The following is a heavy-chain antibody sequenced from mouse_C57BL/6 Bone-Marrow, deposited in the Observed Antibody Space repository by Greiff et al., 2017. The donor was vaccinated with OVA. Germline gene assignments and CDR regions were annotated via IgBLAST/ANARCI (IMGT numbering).Heavy chain of an antibody. J-gene: IGHJ4*01. CDR1: GYSITSGYY. CDR2: ISYDGSN. D-gene: IGHD2-1*01. V-gene: IGHV3-6*01. Sequence: EVQVVESGPGLVKPSQSLSLTCSVTGYSITSGYYWNWIRQFPGNKLEWMGYISYDGSNNYNPSLKNRISITRDTSKNQFFLKLNSVTTEDTATYYCARNYYGNYYYAMDYWGQGTSVTVSS. CDR3: ARNYYGNYYYAMDY.